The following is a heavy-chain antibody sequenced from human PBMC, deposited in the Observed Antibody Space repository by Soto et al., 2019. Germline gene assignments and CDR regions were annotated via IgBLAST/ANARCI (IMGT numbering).Heavy chain of an antibody. CDR3: ARGDTPMITGMDSFDI. Sequence: GGSLRLSCAASGFTFSRYWMNWVRQAPGKGLEWVANIKQDGSEKNYVDSVKGRFTISRDNARNSLYLQMDSLRAEDTAVYFCARGDTPMITGMDSFDIWGQGTMVTVSS. CDR1: GFTFSRYW. J-gene: IGHJ3*02. V-gene: IGHV3-7*01. CDR2: IKQDGSEK. D-gene: IGHD5-18*01.